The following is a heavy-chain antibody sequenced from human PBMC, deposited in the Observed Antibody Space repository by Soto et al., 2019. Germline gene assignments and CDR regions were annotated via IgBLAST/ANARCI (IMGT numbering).Heavy chain of an antibody. D-gene: IGHD3-16*02. CDR2: IYYSGST. J-gene: IGHJ3*02. V-gene: IGHV4-61*01. CDR3: ARDHPTYDYVWGSYRYTRGAFDI. CDR1: GGSVSSGSYY. Sequence: QVQLQESGPGLVKPSETLSLTCTVSGGSVSSGSYYWSWIRQPPGKGLEWIGYIYYSGSTNYNPLLKRRVTISVDTSKNQFSLKLSSVTAADTAVYYCARDHPTYDYVWGSYRYTRGAFDIWGQGTMVTVSS.